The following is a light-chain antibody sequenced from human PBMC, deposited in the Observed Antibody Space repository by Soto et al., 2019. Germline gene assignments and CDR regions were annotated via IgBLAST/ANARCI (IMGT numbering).Light chain of an antibody. V-gene: IGKV3-11*01. CDR2: DST. CDR1: QSIHTS. Sequence: VSLQSPATLSLPQGERATLSCRASQSIHTSLAWYQQKSGKPTRLVIYDSTLRANGVPDRFGGSRSGTEFTLTINSLEPEDFAVYYCQQRNVGTPLTFGQGTRLEIK. J-gene: IGKJ5*01. CDR3: QQRNVGTPLT.